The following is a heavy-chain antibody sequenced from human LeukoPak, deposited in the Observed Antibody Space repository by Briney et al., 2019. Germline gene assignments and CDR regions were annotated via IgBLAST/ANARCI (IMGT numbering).Heavy chain of an antibody. Sequence: SETLSLTCTVSGGSISSYYWSWIRQPAGKGLEWIGRIYTSGSTNYNPSLKSRVTISVDTSKNQFSLKLSSVTAADTAVYYCARDARSITMVRGVISEWGQGTLVTVSS. V-gene: IGHV4-4*07. CDR2: IYTSGST. CDR3: ARDARSITMVRGVISE. J-gene: IGHJ4*02. CDR1: GGSISSYY. D-gene: IGHD3-10*01.